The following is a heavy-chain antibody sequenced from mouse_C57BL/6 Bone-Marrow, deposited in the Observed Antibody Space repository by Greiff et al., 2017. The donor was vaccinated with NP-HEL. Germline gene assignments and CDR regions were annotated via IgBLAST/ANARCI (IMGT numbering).Heavy chain of an antibody. Sequence: VQLKESGGGLVKPGGSLKLSCAASGFTFSSYTMSWVRQTPEKRLEWVATISGGGGNTYYPDSVKGRFTISRDNAKNTLYLQMSSLRSEDTALYYCARPAYYSNSFAYWGQGTLVTVSA. CDR3: ARPAYYSNSFAY. V-gene: IGHV5-9*01. CDR2: ISGGGGNT. D-gene: IGHD2-5*01. CDR1: GFTFSSYT. J-gene: IGHJ3*01.